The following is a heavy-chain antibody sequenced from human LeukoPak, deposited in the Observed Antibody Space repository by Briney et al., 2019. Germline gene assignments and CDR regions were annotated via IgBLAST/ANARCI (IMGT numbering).Heavy chain of an antibody. CDR1: GFTFSSYG. Sequence: GGSLRLSCAASGFTFSSYGMHWVRQAPGKGLEWVAVISYDGSNKYYADSVKGRFTISRDNSKNTLYLQMNSLRAEDTAVYYCARDGDGYNSLDYWGQGTLVTVSS. CDR2: ISYDGSNK. CDR3: ARDGDGYNSLDY. J-gene: IGHJ4*02. D-gene: IGHD5-24*01. V-gene: IGHV3-30*03.